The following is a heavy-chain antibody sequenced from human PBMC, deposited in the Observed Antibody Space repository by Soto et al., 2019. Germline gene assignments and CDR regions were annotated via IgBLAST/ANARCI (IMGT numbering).Heavy chain of an antibody. CDR2: TRNKDNSYTA. D-gene: IGHD3-10*01. Sequence: GGSLRLSCAASGFTFSDHYMDWVRQAPGKGQEWVGRTRNKDNSYTAEYAASVKGRFTISRDESKNSMHLQMNSLKTEDTAVYYCARVHRDFRGYKSAWHLDYRGQGTLVTVSS. J-gene: IGHJ4*02. V-gene: IGHV3-72*01. CDR1: GFTFSDHY. CDR3: ARVHRDFRGYKSAWHLDY.